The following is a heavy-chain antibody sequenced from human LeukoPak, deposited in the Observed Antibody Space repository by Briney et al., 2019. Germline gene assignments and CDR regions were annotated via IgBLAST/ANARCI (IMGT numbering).Heavy chain of an antibody. CDR1: DGPFSGFY. Sequence: PSETLSLTCAVPDGPFSGFYWSRIRQPPGKGLEWSGEINHSGSTNYNPSLKSRVTISVDTSKNQLSLKLSSVTAADTAVYYCARGRSRYYYDSTGSFLGSPIDYWGQGTLVTVSS. J-gene: IGHJ4*02. D-gene: IGHD3-22*01. CDR3: ARGRSRYYYDSTGSFLGSPIDY. V-gene: IGHV4-34*01. CDR2: INHSGST.